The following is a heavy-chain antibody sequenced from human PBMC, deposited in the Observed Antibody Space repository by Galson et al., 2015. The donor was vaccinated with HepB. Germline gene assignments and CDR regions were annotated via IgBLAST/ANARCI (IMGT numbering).Heavy chain of an antibody. Sequence: SLRLSCAASGFTFSVYTMSWVRQAPGKGLEWVANIKEDGSETYYANSVNGRFAISRENARNSLFLQMSSLRVEDTAVYYCARQNCSGGTCGTVGGFFDYWGQGTQVTASS. J-gene: IGHJ4*02. CDR3: ARQNCSGGTCGTVGGFFDY. CDR2: IKEDGSET. CDR1: GFTFSVYT. D-gene: IGHD2-15*01. V-gene: IGHV3-7*03.